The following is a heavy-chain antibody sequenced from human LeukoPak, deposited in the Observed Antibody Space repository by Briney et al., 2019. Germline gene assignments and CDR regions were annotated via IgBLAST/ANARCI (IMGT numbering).Heavy chain of an antibody. CDR2: IYYSGST. CDR1: GGSISSSSYY. Sequence: SETLSLTCTVSGGSISSSSYYWGWIRQPPGKGLEWIGSIYYSGSTQYNPSLKSRVTVSADTSKKQFSLQLRSMTAADTAVYYCYLWFGELSFYTFDIWGQGTMVTVSS. CDR3: YLWFGELSFYTFDI. V-gene: IGHV4-39*07. J-gene: IGHJ3*02. D-gene: IGHD3-10*01.